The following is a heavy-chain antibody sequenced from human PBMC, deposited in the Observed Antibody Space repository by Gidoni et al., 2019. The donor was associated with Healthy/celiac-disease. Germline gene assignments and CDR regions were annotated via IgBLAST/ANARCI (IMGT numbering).Heavy chain of an antibody. V-gene: IGHV1-8*01. CDR3: ARGPIPPHY. CDR2: MNPNSGNT. CDR1: GSTFPSYD. Sequence: QVQLVQSGAEVKKPGASVTVSCQASGSTFPSYDITWVRQATGQGLEWMGWMNPNSGNTGYAQKFQGRGTMTRNTSISTAYMELSSLRSEDTAVYYCARGPIPPHYWGQGTLVTVSS. J-gene: IGHJ4*02.